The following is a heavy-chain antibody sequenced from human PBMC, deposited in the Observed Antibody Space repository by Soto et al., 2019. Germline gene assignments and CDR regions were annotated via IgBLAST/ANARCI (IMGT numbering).Heavy chain of an antibody. CDR1: GFTFSSYG. CDR3: AKDLVWLVLSSGMDV. D-gene: IGHD3-9*01. Sequence: SLRLSCAASGFTFSSYGMHWVRQAPGKGLEWVAVISYDGSNKYYADSVKGRFTISRDNSKNTLYLQMNSLRAEDTAVYYCAKDLVWLVLSSGMDVWGQGTTVTVSS. V-gene: IGHV3-30*18. CDR2: ISYDGSNK. J-gene: IGHJ6*02.